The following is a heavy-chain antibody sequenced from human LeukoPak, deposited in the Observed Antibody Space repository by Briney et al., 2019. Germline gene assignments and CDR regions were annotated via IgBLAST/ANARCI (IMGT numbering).Heavy chain of an antibody. V-gene: IGHV4-61*01. J-gene: IGHJ5*02. D-gene: IGHD2-2*02. Sequence: SETLSLTCTVSGGSVSSGSYYWSWIRQPPGKGLEWIGYIYYSGSTNYNPSLKSRVTISVDTSKNQFPLKLSSVTAADTAVYYCARSTYCSSTSCYRQNNWFDPWGQGTLVTVSS. CDR2: IYYSGST. CDR1: GGSVSSGSYY. CDR3: ARSTYCSSTSCYRQNNWFDP.